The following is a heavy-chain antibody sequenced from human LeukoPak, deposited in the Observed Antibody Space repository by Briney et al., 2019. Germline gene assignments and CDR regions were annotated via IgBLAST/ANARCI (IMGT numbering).Heavy chain of an antibody. CDR3: ARDTGGHDY. CDR2: IYHSGST. CDR1: GGSISSGGYY. Sequence: SETLSLTCTVSGGSISSGGYYWSWIRQPPGKGPEWIGYIYHSGSTYYNPSLKSRVTISADRSKNQFSLKLSSVTAADTAVYYCARDTGGHDYWGQGTLVTVSS. D-gene: IGHD3-16*01. J-gene: IGHJ4*02. V-gene: IGHV4-30-2*01.